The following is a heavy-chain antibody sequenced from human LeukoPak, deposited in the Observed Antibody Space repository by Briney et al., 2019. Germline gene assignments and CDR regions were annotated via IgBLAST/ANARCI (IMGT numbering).Heavy chain of an antibody. CDR2: IYPGDSDT. D-gene: IGHD3-3*01. Sequence: GESLKISCKGSGYSFTSYWIGWVRQMPGKGLEWMGIIYPGDSDTRYSPSFQGQVTISADKSISTAYLQWSSLKASDTAMYYCARRYDFWSGDYSDAFDIWGQGTMVTVSS. J-gene: IGHJ3*02. V-gene: IGHV5-51*01. CDR3: ARRYDFWSGDYSDAFDI. CDR1: GYSFTSYW.